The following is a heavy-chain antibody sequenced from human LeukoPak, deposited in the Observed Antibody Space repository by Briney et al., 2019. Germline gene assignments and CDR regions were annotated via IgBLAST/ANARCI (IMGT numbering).Heavy chain of an antibody. Sequence: GSLRLSCAASGFTFSSYGMHWVRQAPGKGLEWVAVIWYDGSNKYYADSVKGRLTISRDNSKNTLYLQMNSLRAEDTAVYYCAKDRSGSYSQGLDYWGQGTLVTVSS. CDR2: IWYDGSNK. J-gene: IGHJ4*02. CDR3: AKDRSGSYSQGLDY. CDR1: GFTFSSYG. V-gene: IGHV3-30*02. D-gene: IGHD1-26*01.